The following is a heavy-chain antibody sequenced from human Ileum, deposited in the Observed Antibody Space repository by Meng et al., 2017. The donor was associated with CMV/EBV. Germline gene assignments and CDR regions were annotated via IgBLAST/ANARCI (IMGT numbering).Heavy chain of an antibody. CDR3: VRQVVAASFDY. D-gene: IGHD2-15*01. Sequence: QWQVQGSWPGRVQPSQTLCLTCTVSGGSITSGNYYWSWIRQPPGRGLEWIGYIYYSGSPYYKPSLKSRVTISLDTSKNQFSLNLRSVTATDSAVYYCVRQVVAASFDYWGQGALVTVSS. CDR1: GGSITSGNYY. CDR2: IYYSGSP. J-gene: IGHJ4*02. V-gene: IGHV4-30-4*08.